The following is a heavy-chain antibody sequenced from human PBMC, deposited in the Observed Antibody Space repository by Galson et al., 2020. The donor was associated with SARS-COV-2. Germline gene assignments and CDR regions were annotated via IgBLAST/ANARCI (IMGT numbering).Heavy chain of an antibody. Sequence: TGGSLRLSCVVSGLRFSHYWMSWVRQAPGQGLEWVANINVDGTDQYYVDSVKGRFTFSRDNAKNSLYLQMNSLRAEDTAVYYCAVIYHTDAFDSWGQGTMVTVSS. D-gene: IGHD2-2*01. CDR2: INVDGTDQ. CDR1: GLRFSHYW. J-gene: IGHJ3*02. V-gene: IGHV3-7*01. CDR3: AVIYHTDAFDS.